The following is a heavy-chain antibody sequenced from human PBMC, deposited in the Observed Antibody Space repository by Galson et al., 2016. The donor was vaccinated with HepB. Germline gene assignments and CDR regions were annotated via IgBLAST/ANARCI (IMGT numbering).Heavy chain of an antibody. CDR1: GFTFSIYD. D-gene: IGHD4/OR15-4a*01. Sequence: SLRLSCAASGFTFSIYDMSWVRQAPGKGLEWVSTINGDGSSTTYADSVKGRFTISRDNAKNTLYLQMSSLRAEDTAVYYCARGHSANSFILDYWGQGTLVTVSS. J-gene: IGHJ4*02. V-gene: IGHV3-74*01. CDR3: ARGHSANSFILDY. CDR2: INGDGSST.